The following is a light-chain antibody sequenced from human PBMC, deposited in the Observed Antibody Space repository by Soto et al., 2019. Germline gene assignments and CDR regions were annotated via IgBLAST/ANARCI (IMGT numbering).Light chain of an antibody. V-gene: IGLV2-18*02. CDR1: SSDVGSYNR. Sequence: QSVLTQPPSVSGSPGQSVTIFCTGTSSDVGSYNRVSWYQQPPGTAPKLMIYEVSNRPSGVPDRFSGSKSGNTASLTISGLQAEDEADYYCSSYTSSSTFVFGTGTKVTVL. CDR2: EVS. J-gene: IGLJ1*01. CDR3: SSYTSSSTFV.